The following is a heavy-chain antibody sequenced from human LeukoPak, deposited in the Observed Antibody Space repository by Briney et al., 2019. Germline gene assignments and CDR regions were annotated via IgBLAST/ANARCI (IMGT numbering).Heavy chain of an antibody. CDR2: ISGSGGST. D-gene: IGHD3-22*01. Sequence: GGSLRLSCAASGFTFSSYAMSWVRQAPGKGLEWVSAISGSGGSTYYADSVKGRFTISRDNSKNTLYPQMNSLRAEDTAVYYCAKGHYYDSSGTAIDYWGQGTLVTVSS. CDR1: GFTFSSYA. V-gene: IGHV3-23*01. J-gene: IGHJ4*02. CDR3: AKGHYYDSSGTAIDY.